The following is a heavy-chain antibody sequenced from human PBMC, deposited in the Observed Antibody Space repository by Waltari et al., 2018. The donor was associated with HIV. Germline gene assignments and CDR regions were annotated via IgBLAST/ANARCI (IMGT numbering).Heavy chain of an antibody. CDR1: GVSASSYY. CDR3: AREITSAYEDRYYDDNGFYLGPRGAFDV. V-gene: IGHV4-59*02. J-gene: IGHJ3*01. Sequence: QVQLRESGPRLVKPSETLSLTCSVSGVSASSYYWSWIRQPPGKGLEWIGYFYYSGNTKYNPSRQSRGVISLDSTKNQLSLRLSAVTAADTAVYYCAREITSAYEDRYYDDNGFYLGPRGAFDVWGQGTTVTVSS. D-gene: IGHD3-22*01. CDR2: FYYSGNT.